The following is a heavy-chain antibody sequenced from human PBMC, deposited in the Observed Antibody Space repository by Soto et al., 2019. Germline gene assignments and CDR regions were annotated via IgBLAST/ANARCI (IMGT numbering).Heavy chain of an antibody. J-gene: IGHJ6*02. CDR1: GGTFSSYA. CDR3: AREDAVHTAMVGLEYYYYYGMDV. D-gene: IGHD5-18*01. Sequence: QVQLVQSGAEVKKPGSSVKVSCKASGGTFSSYAISWVRQAPGQGLEWMGGIIPIFGTANYAQKFQGRVTIIADESTSTAYMELSSLRSEDTAVYYCAREDAVHTAMVGLEYYYYYGMDVWGQGTTVTVSS. V-gene: IGHV1-69*01. CDR2: IIPIFGTA.